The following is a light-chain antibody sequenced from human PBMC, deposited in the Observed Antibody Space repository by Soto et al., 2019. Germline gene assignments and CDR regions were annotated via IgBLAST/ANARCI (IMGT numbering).Light chain of an antibody. Sequence: ETVLTQSPATLSLSPGERATLSCRASQSVSSYLGWYQQQPGQPPRLLIYDASTRATGIPARFSGSGSGTDFTLTISSLEPADFAVYYCQQRSNSPLTFGGGTKLEIK. CDR3: QQRSNSPLT. CDR2: DAS. V-gene: IGKV3-11*01. J-gene: IGKJ4*01. CDR1: QSVSSY.